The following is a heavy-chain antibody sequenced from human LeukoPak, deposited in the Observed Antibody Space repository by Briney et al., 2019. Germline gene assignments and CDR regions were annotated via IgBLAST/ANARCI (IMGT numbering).Heavy chain of an antibody. CDR1: GDSIITTTYY. D-gene: IGHD2-21*01. CDR2: IYYSGGT. Sequence: SETLSLTCSVSGDSIITTTYYWGWIRQPPGKGLEWIATIYYSGGTYYNPSLKSRVTISVDTSKNQFSLKVTSVTAADTAVYYCAREGDWSSLDFWGQGTLVAVSS. CDR3: AREGDWSSLDF. J-gene: IGHJ4*02. V-gene: IGHV4-39*07.